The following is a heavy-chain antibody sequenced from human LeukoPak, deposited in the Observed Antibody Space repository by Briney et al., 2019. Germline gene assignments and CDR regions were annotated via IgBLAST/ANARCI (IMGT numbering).Heavy chain of an antibody. CDR2: IWYDGSNK. D-gene: IGHD3-22*01. Sequence: GGSLRLSCAASGFTFSSYGMHWVRQAPGKGLEWVAVIWYDGSNKYYADSVKGRFTISRDNSKNTLYLQMNSLRAEDTAVYYCAKDRAYYYDSSGYYYFDSWGLGTLVTVSS. V-gene: IGHV3-33*06. CDR3: AKDRAYYYDSSGYYYFDS. CDR1: GFTFSSYG. J-gene: IGHJ4*02.